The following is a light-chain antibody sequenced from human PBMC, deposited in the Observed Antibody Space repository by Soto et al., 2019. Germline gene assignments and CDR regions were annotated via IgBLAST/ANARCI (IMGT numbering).Light chain of an antibody. V-gene: IGKV1-5*03. CDR1: QRISSW. J-gene: IGKJ1*01. CDR3: QQYNSYWT. Sequence: DIQMTQSPSTLSASVGDRVTITCRASQRISSWLAWYQQKPGKAPKLLIYKASSLESGVPSRFSGSGSGTEFTLTISSLPPDDFATYYCQQYNSYWTFGQGTKVEIK. CDR2: KAS.